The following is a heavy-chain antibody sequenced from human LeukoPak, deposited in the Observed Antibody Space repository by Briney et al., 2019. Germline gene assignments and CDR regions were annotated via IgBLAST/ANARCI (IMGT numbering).Heavy chain of an antibody. D-gene: IGHD4-17*01. CDR1: GFTFSSYG. Sequence: GGSLRLSCAASGFTFSSYGMHWVRQAPGKGLEWVAVISYDGSNKYYADSVKGRFTISRDNSKNTLYLQMNSLRAEDTAVYYCAKDRSPTVTTELYWGQGTLVTVSS. J-gene: IGHJ4*02. V-gene: IGHV3-30*18. CDR2: ISYDGSNK. CDR3: AKDRSPTVTTELY.